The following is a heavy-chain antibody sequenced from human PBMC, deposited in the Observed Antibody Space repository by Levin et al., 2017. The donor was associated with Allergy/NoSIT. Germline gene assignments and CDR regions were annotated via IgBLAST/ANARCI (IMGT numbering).Heavy chain of an antibody. J-gene: IGHJ4*02. Sequence: GGSLRLSCAASGFTFSSYGMHWVRQAPGKGLEWVAVIWYDGSNKYYADSVKGRFTISRDNSKNTLYLQMNSLRAEDTAVYYCARSWLWEYYFDYWGQGTLVTVSS. CDR3: ARSWLWEYYFDY. D-gene: IGHD3-10*01. V-gene: IGHV3-33*01. CDR1: GFTFSSYG. CDR2: IWYDGSNK.